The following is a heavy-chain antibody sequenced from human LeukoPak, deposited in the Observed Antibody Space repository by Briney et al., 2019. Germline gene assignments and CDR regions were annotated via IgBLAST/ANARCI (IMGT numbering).Heavy chain of an antibody. CDR1: GYIFTSYG. CDR3: ARDRSRGSGQFDP. CDR2: INPNTGGT. J-gene: IGHJ5*02. V-gene: IGHV1-2*02. D-gene: IGHD3-10*01. Sequence: ASVKVSCKASGYIFTSYGISWVRQAPGQGLEWMGWINPNTGGTGYAQIFQGRVIMTWDPSISTAYMELARLRSDDTAIYYCARDRSRGSGQFDPWGQGTLVTVSS.